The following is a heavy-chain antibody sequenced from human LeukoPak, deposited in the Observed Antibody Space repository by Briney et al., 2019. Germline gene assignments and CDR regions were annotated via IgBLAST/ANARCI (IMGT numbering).Heavy chain of an antibody. CDR1: GGSLSGYY. Sequence: SETLSLTCAVYGGSLSGYYWSWIRQPPGKGLEWIGEINHSGSTNYNPSLKSRVTISVDRSKNQFSLKLSSVTAADTAVYYCARAPYYDFWSGYYSDYYYYYGMDVWGQGTTVTVSS. J-gene: IGHJ6*02. CDR2: INHSGST. CDR3: ARAPYYDFWSGYYSDYYYYYGMDV. V-gene: IGHV4-34*01. D-gene: IGHD3-3*01.